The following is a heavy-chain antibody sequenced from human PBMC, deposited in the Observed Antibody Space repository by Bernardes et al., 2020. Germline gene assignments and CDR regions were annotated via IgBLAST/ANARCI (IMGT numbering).Heavy chain of an antibody. V-gene: IGHV5-51*01. CDR2: IYPTDSDT. CDR1: GYNFINYW. Sequence: GESLKISCKGSGYNFINYWIGWVRQKPGRGLEWMGIIYPTDSDTRYSPSFEGQVTISVDKSISTAYLHWSSLEASDTAIYYCVRRKTRENWYFDLWGRGTLVTVSS. CDR3: VRRKTRENWYFDL. D-gene: IGHD4-17*01. J-gene: IGHJ2*01.